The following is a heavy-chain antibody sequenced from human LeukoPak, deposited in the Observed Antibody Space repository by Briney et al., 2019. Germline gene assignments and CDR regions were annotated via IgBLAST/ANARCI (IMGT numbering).Heavy chain of an antibody. Sequence: ASVKASCKASGYTFTSYGICWLRQAPGQGLEWMGWISAYNGNTYYAQNLQGRVTMTTDTSTNTAYMELRGLRSDDTAIYYCARSPAVAGHRGDYWGQGTLVTVSS. D-gene: IGHD6-19*01. CDR3: ARSPAVAGHRGDY. J-gene: IGHJ4*02. V-gene: IGHV1-18*01. CDR1: GYTFTSYG. CDR2: ISAYNGNT.